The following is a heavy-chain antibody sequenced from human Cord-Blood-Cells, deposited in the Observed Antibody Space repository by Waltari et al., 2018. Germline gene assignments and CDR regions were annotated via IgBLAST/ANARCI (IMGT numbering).Heavy chain of an antibody. CDR2: INPNSGGT. CDR3: ARESSSYSSSWYRDDT. CDR1: GYTFTGYY. Sequence: QVQLVQSGAEVKKPGASVTVSCKASGYTFTGYYMHWVRQAPGQGLEWMGWINPNSGGTNYAQKFQGRVTMTRDTPISKAYMALSRRTADDTAVYSSARESSSYSSSWYRDDTWGQGTLVTVSS. J-gene: IGHJ5*02. V-gene: IGHV1-2*02. D-gene: IGHD6-13*01.